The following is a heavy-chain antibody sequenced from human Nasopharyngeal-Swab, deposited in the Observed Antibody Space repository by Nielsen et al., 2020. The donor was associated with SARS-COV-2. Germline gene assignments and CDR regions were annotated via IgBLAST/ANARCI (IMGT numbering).Heavy chain of an antibody. V-gene: IGHV3-21*01. D-gene: IGHD3-3*01. CDR3: ARDGLDYDFWSAYFMDV. CDR2: ISSSSSYI. J-gene: IGHJ6*02. CDR1: GFTFNNYN. Sequence: GESLKISCAASGFTFNNYNFNWDCQAPGKGLEWVSSISSSSSYIYYADSVKGRFTISRDNAKNSLYLQMNSLRAEDTAVYYCARDGLDYDFWSAYFMDVWGQGTTVTVSS.